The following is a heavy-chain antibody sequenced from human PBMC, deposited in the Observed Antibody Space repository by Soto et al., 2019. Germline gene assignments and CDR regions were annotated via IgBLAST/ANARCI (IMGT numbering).Heavy chain of an antibody. CDR3: ARERITMVRGVTYYYYGMDV. J-gene: IGHJ6*02. D-gene: IGHD3-10*01. CDR1: GGSFSGYY. CDR2: INQSGST. V-gene: IGHV4-34*01. Sequence: PSETLSLTCAVYGGSFSGYYWSWIRQPPGKGLEWIGEINQSGSTNYNPSLKSRVTISVDTSKNQFSLKLSSVTAADTAAYYCARERITMVRGVTYYYYGMDVWGQGTTVTVSS.